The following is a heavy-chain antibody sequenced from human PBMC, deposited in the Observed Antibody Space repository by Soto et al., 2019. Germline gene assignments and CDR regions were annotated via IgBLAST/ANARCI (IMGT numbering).Heavy chain of an antibody. V-gene: IGHV3-64D*06. D-gene: IGHD5-18*01. CDR2: ISDTGGSA. J-gene: IGHJ4*02. CDR3: VKESPGYSYVYFDY. Sequence: GGSLRLSCSASGFTFNKYGMHWVRQAPGTGLEYVSGISDTGGSAFHADSVKGRFTISRDNSKGTLFLQMSSLRAEDTAVYYCVKESPGYSYVYFDYWGQGTLVTVSS. CDR1: GFTFNKYG.